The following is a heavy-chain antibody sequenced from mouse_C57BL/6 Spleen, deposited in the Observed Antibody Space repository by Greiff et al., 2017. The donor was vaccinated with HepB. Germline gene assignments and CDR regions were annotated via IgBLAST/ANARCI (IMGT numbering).Heavy chain of an antibody. V-gene: IGHV1-66*01. CDR3: ARSTVPLYYLDY. J-gene: IGHJ2*01. CDR2: IYPGSGNT. Sequence: QVQLQQSGPELVKPGASVKISCKASGYSFTSYYIHWVKQRPGQGLEWIGWIYPGSGNTKYNEKFKGKATLTADTSASTAYMQLSSLTSEDSAVYYCARSTVPLYYLDYWGQGTTLTVSS. CDR1: GYSFTSYY. D-gene: IGHD1-1*01.